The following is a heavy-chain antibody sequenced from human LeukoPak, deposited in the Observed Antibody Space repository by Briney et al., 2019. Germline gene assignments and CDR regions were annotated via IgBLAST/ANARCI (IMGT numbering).Heavy chain of an antibody. CDR3: ARDMITFGGVIVMGDY. J-gene: IGHJ4*02. Sequence: GGSLRLSCAASGFTFSSYSMNWVRQAPGKGLEWVSSISSSSSYIYYADSVKGRFTISRDNAKNSLYLQMNSLRAEDTAVYYCARDMITFGGVIVMGDYWGQGTLVTVSS. V-gene: IGHV3-21*01. CDR1: GFTFSSYS. CDR2: ISSSSSYI. D-gene: IGHD3-16*02.